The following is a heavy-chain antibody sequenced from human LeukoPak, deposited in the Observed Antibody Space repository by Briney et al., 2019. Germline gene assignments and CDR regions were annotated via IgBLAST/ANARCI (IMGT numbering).Heavy chain of an antibody. CDR1: GFTFSSYS. CDR2: ISSSSTYI. Sequence: GGSLRLSCAASGFTFSSYSMNWVRQAPGKGLEWVSYISSSSTYIYYADSVKGRFTVSRDNAQNSLHLQMNSLRAEDTAVYYCASNVTTTPITTGGAFNIWGQGTITTVSS. V-gene: IGHV3-21*01. CDR3: ASNVTTTPITTGGAFNI. J-gene: IGHJ3*02. D-gene: IGHD4-17*01.